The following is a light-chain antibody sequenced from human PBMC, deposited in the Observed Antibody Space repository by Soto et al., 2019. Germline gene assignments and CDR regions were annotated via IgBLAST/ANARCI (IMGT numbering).Light chain of an antibody. V-gene: IGLV2-14*01. CDR3: SSYTSSSTLA. J-gene: IGLJ2*01. Sequence: QSALNQPAYVSGSPGQSIKISCTGTSSDVGGYNYVSWYQQHPGKAPKLMIYDVSNRPSGVSNRFSGSKSGNTASLTISGLQAEDEADYYCSSYTSSSTLAIAGGTKLTVL. CDR1: SSDVGGYNY. CDR2: DVS.